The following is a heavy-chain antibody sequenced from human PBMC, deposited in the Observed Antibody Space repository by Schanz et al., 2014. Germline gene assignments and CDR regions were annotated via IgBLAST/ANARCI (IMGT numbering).Heavy chain of an antibody. CDR2: VYNNGRT. J-gene: IGHJ6*02. CDR1: GASMDNYY. D-gene: IGHD3-3*01. CDR3: ARVMGGAEWLLYDDYYYNLDV. Sequence: QVQLQESGPGLVRPSETLSLTCTVSGASMDNYYWSWIRQPPGKGLEWIGYVYNNGRTYYNPSLKSRVAISVDTSKNQFSLKLTSMTAADTAVYYCARVMGGAEWLLYDDYYYNLDVWGQGTTVTVSS. V-gene: IGHV4-59*01.